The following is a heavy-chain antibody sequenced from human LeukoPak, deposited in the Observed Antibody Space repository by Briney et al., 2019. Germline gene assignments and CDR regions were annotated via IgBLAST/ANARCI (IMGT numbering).Heavy chain of an antibody. CDR3: ARGHYYDSSGYYWSDAFDI. Sequence: PGGSLRLSCAASGFTFSSYEMNWVRQAPGKGLEWVSYISSSGSTINYADSVKGRFTISRDNAKNSLYLQMNSLRAEDTAVYYCARGHYYDSSGYYWSDAFDIWGQGTMVTVSS. D-gene: IGHD3-22*01. V-gene: IGHV3-48*03. J-gene: IGHJ3*02. CDR2: ISSSGSTI. CDR1: GFTFSSYE.